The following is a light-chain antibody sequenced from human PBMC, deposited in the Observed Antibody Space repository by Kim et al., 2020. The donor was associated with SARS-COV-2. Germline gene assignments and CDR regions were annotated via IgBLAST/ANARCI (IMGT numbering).Light chain of an antibody. Sequence: SPGQSVTISCTGTSIDVGGYNYVSWYQQHPGKALKLMIYDVSKRPSGVPDRFAGSKSGNTASLTISGLQAEDEADYYCCSYAGSYVFGTGTKVTVL. CDR1: SIDVGGYNY. CDR2: DVS. CDR3: CSYAGSYV. V-gene: IGLV2-11*01. J-gene: IGLJ1*01.